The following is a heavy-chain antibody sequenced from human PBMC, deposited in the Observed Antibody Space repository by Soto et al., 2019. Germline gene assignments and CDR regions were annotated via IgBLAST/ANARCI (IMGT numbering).Heavy chain of an antibody. Sequence: GTLRLYCAASVFTFSSYSMNWVRQGPGKGLEWVSFIGTISSTIYYADSVKGRFTISRDNAKNSLYLQMNSLRDEDTAVYYCARDFCSGGRCYLAILDHWGQGTLVTVS. CDR2: IGTISSTI. D-gene: IGHD2-15*01. V-gene: IGHV3-48*02. CDR3: ARDFCSGGRCYLAILDH. J-gene: IGHJ4*02. CDR1: VFTFSSYS.